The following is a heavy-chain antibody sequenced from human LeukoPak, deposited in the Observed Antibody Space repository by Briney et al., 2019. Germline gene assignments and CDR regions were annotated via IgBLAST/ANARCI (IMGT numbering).Heavy chain of an antibody. CDR3: ARGEYYGSGSYYPGDY. Sequence: PSRTLSLTCTVSGGSISSGGYYWSWIRQHPGKGLERIGYIHNSGSTYYNPSVKSPVSISVDTSKSHFSLRLSSVTAADTAVYYCARGEYYGSGSYYPGDYWGQGTLVTVSS. CDR2: IHNSGST. D-gene: IGHD3-10*01. CDR1: GGSISSGGYY. V-gene: IGHV4-31*01. J-gene: IGHJ4*02.